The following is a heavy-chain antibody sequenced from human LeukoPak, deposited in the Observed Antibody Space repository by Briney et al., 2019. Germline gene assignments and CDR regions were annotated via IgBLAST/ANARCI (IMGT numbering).Heavy chain of an antibody. D-gene: IGHD5-24*01. CDR3: ARGGDGTRIDY. CDR2: IYHSGST. CDR1: GGSISSGGYS. J-gene: IGHJ4*02. V-gene: IGHV4-30-2*01. Sequence: SGTLSLTCAVSGGSISSGGYSWSWIRQPPGKGLEWIGYIYHSGSTYYNPSLKSRVTISVDRSKNQFSLKLSSVTAADTAVYYCARGGDGTRIDYWGQGTLVTVSS.